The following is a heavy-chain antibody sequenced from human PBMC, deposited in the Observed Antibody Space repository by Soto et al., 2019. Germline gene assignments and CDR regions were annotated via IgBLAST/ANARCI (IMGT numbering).Heavy chain of an antibody. CDR2: MYFNEST. J-gene: IGHJ3*02. V-gene: IGHV4-59*01. CDR1: GASITSYF. Sequence: PSETLSLTCTVSGASITSYFLNWFRQAPGKGLEWIGYMYFNESTNYNPSLKSRVMMSLDTSKSLFSLKLNSVTAADTAIYYCARDHKEAFDIWGQGTLVTVS. CDR3: ARDHKEAFDI.